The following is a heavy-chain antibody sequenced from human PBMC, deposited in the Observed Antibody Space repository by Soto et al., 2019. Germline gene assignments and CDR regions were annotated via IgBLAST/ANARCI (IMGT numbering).Heavy chain of an antibody. J-gene: IGHJ4*02. D-gene: IGHD3-10*01. V-gene: IGHV4-30-4*01. CDR2: IYYSGST. Sequence: QVQLQESGPGLVKPSQTLSLTCTVSGGSISSGDYYWSWIRQPPGKGPEWIGYIYYSGSTYYNPSLKSRVTISVDTSKNQFSLKLSSVTAADTAVYYCARGRRYYYGSGSYFDYWGQGTLVTVSS. CDR1: GGSISSGDYY. CDR3: ARGRRYYYGSGSYFDY.